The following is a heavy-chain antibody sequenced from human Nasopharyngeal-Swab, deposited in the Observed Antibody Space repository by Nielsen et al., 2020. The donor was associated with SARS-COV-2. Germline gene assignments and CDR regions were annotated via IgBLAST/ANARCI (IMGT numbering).Heavy chain of an antibody. V-gene: IGHV4-39*07. CDR1: GGSISSSSYY. D-gene: IGHD1-26*01. CDR3: ARWSTISRFFDF. J-gene: IGHJ4*02. Sequence: GSLRLSCTVSGGSISSSSYYWGWIRQPPGKGLEWIGSIYYSGSTNYSPSLKSRVTISADTSKNQFSLKLTTVTAADTAMYYCARWSTISRFFDFWGQGTQVTVSS. CDR2: IYYSGST.